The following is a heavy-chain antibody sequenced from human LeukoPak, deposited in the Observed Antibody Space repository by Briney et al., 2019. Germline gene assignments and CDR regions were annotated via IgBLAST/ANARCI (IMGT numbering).Heavy chain of an antibody. CDR2: IYSSGST. CDR3: ARGRKATVVTM. Sequence: KTSETLSLTCTVSGGSINSYYWSWIRQPAGKGLEWIRRIYSSGSTNYNPSLKSRVSMSVDTSKNQFSLKLTSVTAADTAVYYCARGRKATVVTMWGQGILVTVSS. CDR1: GGSINSYY. D-gene: IGHD4-23*01. V-gene: IGHV4-4*07. J-gene: IGHJ4*02.